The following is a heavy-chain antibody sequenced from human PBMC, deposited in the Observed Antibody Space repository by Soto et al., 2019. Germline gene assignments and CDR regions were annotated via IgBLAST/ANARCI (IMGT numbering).Heavy chain of an antibody. CDR3: ARHRLAKAGYYYYMDV. D-gene: IGHD1-26*01. CDR1: GGSISSYY. V-gene: IGHV4-59*08. CDR2: IYYSGST. J-gene: IGHJ6*03. Sequence: SETLSLTCTVSGGSISSYYWSWIRQPPGKGLEWIGYIYYSGSTNYNPSLKSRVTISVDTSKNQFSLKLSSVTAADTAVYYCARHRLAKAGYYYYMDVWGKGTTVTVSS.